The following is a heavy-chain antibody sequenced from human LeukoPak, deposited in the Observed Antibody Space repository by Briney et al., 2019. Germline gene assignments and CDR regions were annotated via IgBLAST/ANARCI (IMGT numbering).Heavy chain of an antibody. D-gene: IGHD5-24*01. J-gene: IGHJ4*02. CDR1: GYTFTSYA. CDR3: ARDQKGGYNTFDY. Sequence: EASVKVSCKASGYTFTSYAMHWVRQAPGQRLEWMGWINAGNGNTKYSRKFQGRVTITRDTSASTAYMELSSLRSEDTAVYYCARDQKGGYNTFDYWGQGTLVTVSS. V-gene: IGHV1-3*01. CDR2: INAGNGNT.